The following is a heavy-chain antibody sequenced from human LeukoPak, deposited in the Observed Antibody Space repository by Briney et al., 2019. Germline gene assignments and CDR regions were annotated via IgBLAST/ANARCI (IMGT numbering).Heavy chain of an antibody. CDR3: ARWGSGRRFDY. Sequence: SETLSLTCTVSGGSISSGGYYWSWIRQHPGKGLEWIGYIYYSGSTYYNPSLKSRVTVSVDTSKNQFSLKLSSVTAADTAVYYCARWGSGRRFDYWGQGTLVTASS. D-gene: IGHD2-15*01. CDR2: IYYSGST. J-gene: IGHJ4*02. V-gene: IGHV4-31*03. CDR1: GGSISSGGYY.